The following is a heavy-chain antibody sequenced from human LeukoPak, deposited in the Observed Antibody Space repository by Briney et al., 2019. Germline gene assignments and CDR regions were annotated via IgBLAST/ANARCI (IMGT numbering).Heavy chain of an antibody. CDR3: ARERTIVVPAAKLWFDP. V-gene: IGHV4-39*07. J-gene: IGHJ5*02. CDR1: GGSISSSSYY. D-gene: IGHD2-2*01. CDR2: IYYSGST. Sequence: SETLSLTCTVSGGSISSSSYYWGWIRQPPGKGLEWIGSIYYSGSTYYNPSLKSRVTIPVDTSKNQFSLKLSSVTAADTAVYYCARERTIVVPAAKLWFDPWGQGTLVTVSS.